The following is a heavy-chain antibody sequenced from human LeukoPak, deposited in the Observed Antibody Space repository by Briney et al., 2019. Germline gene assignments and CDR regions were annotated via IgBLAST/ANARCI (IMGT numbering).Heavy chain of an antibody. CDR3: EAGIMDHPGKYYYYSMDV. V-gene: IGHV3-23*01. J-gene: IGHJ6*03. D-gene: IGHD3-10*01. CDR1: GFTFSSYA. Sequence: GGSLRLSCAASGFTFSSYAMSWVRQAPGKGLEWVSAISGSGGSTYYADSVKGRFTISRDNSKNTLYLQMNSLRAEDTAVYYCEAGIMDHPGKYYYYSMDVWGKETTVTVSS. CDR2: ISGSGGST.